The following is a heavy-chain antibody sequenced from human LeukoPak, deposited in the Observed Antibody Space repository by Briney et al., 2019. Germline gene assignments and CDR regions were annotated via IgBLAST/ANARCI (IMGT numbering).Heavy chain of an antibody. CDR1: GGSFSGYY. CDR3: ARQSGYRIIDY. V-gene: IGHV4-34*01. J-gene: IGHJ4*02. Sequence: SETLSLTCAVYGGSFSGYYWSWIRQPPGKGLEWIGEINHSGSTNYNPSLKSRVTISVDTSKNQFSLKLSSVTAADTAVYYCARQSGYRIIDYWGQGTLVTVSS. D-gene: IGHD5-18*01. CDR2: INHSGST.